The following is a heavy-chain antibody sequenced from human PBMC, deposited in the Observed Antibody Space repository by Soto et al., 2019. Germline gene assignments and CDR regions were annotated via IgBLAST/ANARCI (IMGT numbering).Heavy chain of an antibody. D-gene: IGHD3-10*01. V-gene: IGHV4-34*01. CDR1: GGSFSGYY. CDR2: INHSGST. J-gene: IGHJ5*02. Sequence: SETLSLTCAVYGGSFSGYYWSWIRQPPGKGLEWIGEINHSGSTNYNPSLKSRITKTVDTSKNQFSLKLSPVTAADTSVYYCARAFGSGSYFPMKNWFDPWGQGTLVTVSS. CDR3: ARAFGSGSYFPMKNWFDP.